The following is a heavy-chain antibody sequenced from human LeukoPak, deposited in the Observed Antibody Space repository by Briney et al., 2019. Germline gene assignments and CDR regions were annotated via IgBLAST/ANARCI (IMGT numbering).Heavy chain of an antibody. CDR1: GGSISSYY. CDR3: ARHDFWTGYYAY. CDR2: IYYTGST. J-gene: IGHJ4*02. V-gene: IGHV4-59*01. Sequence: SETLSLTCTVSGGSISSYYWSWIRQPPGKELEWIGYIYYTGSTRYNPSFKSRVTISVDTSKNQFSLNLISVTAADTAVYYCARHDFWTGYYAYWGQGTLVTVSS. D-gene: IGHD3/OR15-3a*01.